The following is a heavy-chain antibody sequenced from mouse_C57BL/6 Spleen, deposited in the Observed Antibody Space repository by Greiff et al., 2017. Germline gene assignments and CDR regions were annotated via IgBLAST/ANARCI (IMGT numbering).Heavy chain of an antibody. J-gene: IGHJ3*01. D-gene: IGHD2-3*01. CDR2: IRNKANNHAT. CDR1: GFTFSDAW. CDR3: TPHDGYYAWFAY. V-gene: IGHV6-6*01. Sequence: EVKLQESGGGLVQPGGSMKLSCAASGFTFSDAWMDWVRQSPEKGLEWVAEIRNKANNHATYYAESVKGRFTISRDDSKSSVYLQMNSLRAEDTGIYYCTPHDGYYAWFAYWGQGTLVTVSA.